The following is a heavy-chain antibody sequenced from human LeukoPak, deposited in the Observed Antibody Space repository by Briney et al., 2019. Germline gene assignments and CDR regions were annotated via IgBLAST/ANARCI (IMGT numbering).Heavy chain of an antibody. V-gene: IGHV3-23*01. CDR3: AKAPVTTCSGTFCYPFDY. J-gene: IGHJ4*02. CDR2: IAVTGGT. CDR1: GFTFSSYA. Sequence: GGSLRLSCAASGFTFSSYAMSWVRQAPGKGLEWVSAIAVTGGTYHADSVRGRLTISRDSSKNTLYLQMSSLRAEDAGVYYCAKAPVTTCSGTFCYPFDYWGQGTLVTVSS. D-gene: IGHD2-15*01.